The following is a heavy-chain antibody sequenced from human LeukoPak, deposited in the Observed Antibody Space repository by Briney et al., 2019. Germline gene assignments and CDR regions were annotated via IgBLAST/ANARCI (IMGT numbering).Heavy chain of an antibody. V-gene: IGHV4-39*01. CDR2: IYYRGST. CDR3: ARYVVGAAAGHDAFDI. CDR1: GDSISSSSHY. J-gene: IGHJ3*02. Sequence: PSETLSLTCTVSGDSISSSSHYWGWIRQPPGKGLEWIGNIYYRGSTYYNPSLRSRVSISVDTSKNQFSLKLSSVTAADTAVYYCARYVVGAAAGHDAFDIWGQGTMVTVSS. D-gene: IGHD6-13*01.